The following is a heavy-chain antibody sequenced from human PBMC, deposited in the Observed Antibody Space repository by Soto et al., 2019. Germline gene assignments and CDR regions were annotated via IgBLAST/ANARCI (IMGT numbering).Heavy chain of an antibody. CDR1: GFIFTNYA. CDR2: IGGRGNSA. D-gene: IGHD5-12*01. CDR3: VREGRGSFDF. V-gene: IGHV3-23*01. J-gene: IGHJ3*01. Sequence: GSLRLSCAASGFIFTNYAMNWIRQAPGKGLEWVSVIGGRGNSAYYADSVQGRFTISRDNSKNTLSLQMSSLTADDTAIYYCVREGRGSFDFWGRGTMVTVSS.